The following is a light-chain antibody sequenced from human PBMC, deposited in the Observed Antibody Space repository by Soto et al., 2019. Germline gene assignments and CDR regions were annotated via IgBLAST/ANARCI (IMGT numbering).Light chain of an antibody. Sequence: EVVLTQSPGTLSLSPGERATLSCRTSQTISSRYLGWYQQKPGQAPRLLIYGASSRATGIPDRFSGSGSGTDFTLTISRLEAEDFAVYYCQQYTYSPWTFGQGTKVEIK. J-gene: IGKJ1*01. CDR1: QTISSRY. V-gene: IGKV3-20*01. CDR2: GAS. CDR3: QQYTYSPWT.